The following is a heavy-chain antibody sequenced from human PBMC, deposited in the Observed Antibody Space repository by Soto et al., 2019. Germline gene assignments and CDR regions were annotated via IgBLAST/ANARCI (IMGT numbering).Heavy chain of an antibody. CDR1: GGSIYSSGYY. Sequence: SGTLSLTCTVSGGSIYSSGYYWVWIRQPPGRGLEWIGNIDYNGVTYSNLSLKSRVTISRDTSKNQFSLKLTSVTAADTALYYCGKVLVGATGHTDSDSWGPGTLVTVSS. V-gene: IGHV4-39*01. CDR3: GKVLVGATGHTDSDS. J-gene: IGHJ4*02. D-gene: IGHD2-15*01. CDR2: IDYNGVT.